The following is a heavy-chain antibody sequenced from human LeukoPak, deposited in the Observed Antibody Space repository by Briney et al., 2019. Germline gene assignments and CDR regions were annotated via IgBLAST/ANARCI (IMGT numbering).Heavy chain of an antibody. Sequence: GGSLRLSCAASGFTFSSYGMHWVRQAPGKGLEWVAVISYDGSNKYYADSVKGRFTISRDNSKNTLYLQMNRLRAEDTAVYYCTTAYGDLFDYWGQGTLVTVSS. D-gene: IGHD4-17*01. V-gene: IGHV3-30*03. CDR3: TTAYGDLFDY. CDR2: ISYDGSNK. CDR1: GFTFSSYG. J-gene: IGHJ4*02.